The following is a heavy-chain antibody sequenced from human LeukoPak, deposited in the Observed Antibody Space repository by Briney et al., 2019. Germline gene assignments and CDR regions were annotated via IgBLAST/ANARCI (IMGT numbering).Heavy chain of an antibody. CDR3: ARALNGSRNALDI. CDR2: LRSYGTST. V-gene: IGHV3-74*01. CDR1: GLTLSAHW. Sequence: GGSLRLSCAASGLTLSAHWMHGVRHAPGKGLVWVSRLRSYGTSTDSADSVKGRFTISRDNAKDTLYLQMNSLRADDTAVYYCARALNGSRNALDIWGQGTLVTVSS. J-gene: IGHJ3*02. D-gene: IGHD3-10*01.